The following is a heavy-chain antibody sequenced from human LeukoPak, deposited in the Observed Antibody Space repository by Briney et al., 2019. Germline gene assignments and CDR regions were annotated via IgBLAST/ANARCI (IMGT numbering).Heavy chain of an antibody. Sequence: SETLSLTCTVSGGSISSSSYYWGWIRQPPGKGLEWIGSIYYSGSTYYNPSLKSRVTISVDTSKNQFSLKLSSMAAADTAVYYCARDRPADGANLDYWGQGTLVTVSS. CDR2: IYYSGST. J-gene: IGHJ4*02. CDR3: ARDRPADGANLDY. V-gene: IGHV4-39*07. D-gene: IGHD4/OR15-4a*01. CDR1: GGSISSSSYY.